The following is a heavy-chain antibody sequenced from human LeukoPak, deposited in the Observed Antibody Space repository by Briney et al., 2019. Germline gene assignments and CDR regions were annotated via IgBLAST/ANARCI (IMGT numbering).Heavy chain of an antibody. CDR2: IYHSGST. CDR3: ARAKDFWSGYYTGGSNWFDP. J-gene: IGHJ5*02. Sequence: SETLSLTCTVSGYSISSGYYWGWIRQPPGKGLEWIGSIYHSGSTYYNPSLKSRVTISVDTSKNQFSLKLSSVTAADTAVYYCARAKDFWSGYYTGGSNWFDPWGQGTLVTVPS. CDR1: GYSISSGYY. V-gene: IGHV4-38-2*02. D-gene: IGHD3-3*01.